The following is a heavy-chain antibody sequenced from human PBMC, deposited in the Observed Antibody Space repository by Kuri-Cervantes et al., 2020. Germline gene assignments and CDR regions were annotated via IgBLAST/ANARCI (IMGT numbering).Heavy chain of an antibody. CDR1: GFTFKTYG. CDR2: ISWNSGSI. V-gene: IGHV3-9*01. J-gene: IGHJ6*02. Sequence: SLKISCAASGFTFKTYGMHWVRQAPGKGLEWVSGISWNSGSIGYADSVKGRFTISRDNAKNSLYLQMNSLRAEDTALYYCAKAPERNYYYGMDVWGQGTTVTVSS. CDR3: AKAPERNYYYGMDV.